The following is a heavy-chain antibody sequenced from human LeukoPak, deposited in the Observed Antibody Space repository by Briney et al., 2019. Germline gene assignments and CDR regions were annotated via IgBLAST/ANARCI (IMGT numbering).Heavy chain of an antibody. CDR1: GFTFSSYW. Sequence: GGSLRLSCAASGFTFSSYWMSWVRQAPEKGLEWVANIKQDGSGKYYVDSVKGRFTISRDNAKNSLYLQMNSLRAEDTAVYYCARDLYDSSGYYSRLDYWGQGTLVTVSS. V-gene: IGHV3-7*01. CDR2: IKQDGSGK. D-gene: IGHD3-22*01. J-gene: IGHJ4*02. CDR3: ARDLYDSSGYYSRLDY.